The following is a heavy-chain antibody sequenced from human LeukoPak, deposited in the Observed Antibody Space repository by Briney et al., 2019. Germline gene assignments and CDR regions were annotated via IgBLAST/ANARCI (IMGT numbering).Heavy chain of an antibody. CDR2: IYYSGST. CDR3: AGVVGGSYSMDV. D-gene: IGHD1-26*01. J-gene: IGHJ6*03. CDR1: GGSVSSGSYY. V-gene: IGHV4-61*01. Sequence: SETLSLTCTASGGSVSSGSYYWSWIRQPPGKGLEWIGYIYYSGSTKYNPSLKSRVTISIDTSKNQFSLKLSSVTAADTAMYYCAGVVGGSYSMDVWGQGTTVTVSS.